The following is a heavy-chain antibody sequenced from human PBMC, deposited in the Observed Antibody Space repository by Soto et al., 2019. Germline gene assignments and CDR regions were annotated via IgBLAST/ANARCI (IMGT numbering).Heavy chain of an antibody. CDR3: ARDIAAAAIYYYYGMDV. CDR1: GYSFTSYW. V-gene: IGHV5-10-1*01. D-gene: IGHD6-13*01. J-gene: IGHJ6*02. CDR2: IDPSDSYT. Sequence: GESLKISCKGSGYSFTSYWISWVRQMPGKGLEWMGRIDPSDSYTNYSPSFQGHVTISADKSISTAYLQWSSLKASDTAMYYCARDIAAAAIYYYYGMDVWGQGTTVTVSS.